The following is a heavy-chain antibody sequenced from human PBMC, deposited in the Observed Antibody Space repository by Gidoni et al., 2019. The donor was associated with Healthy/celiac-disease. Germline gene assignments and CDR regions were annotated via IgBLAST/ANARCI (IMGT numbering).Heavy chain of an antibody. CDR3: AISPIAVDYGMDV. CDR2: IYSGGST. J-gene: IGHJ6*02. D-gene: IGHD6-19*01. V-gene: IGHV3-53*01. Sequence: EVQLVESGGGLIQPGGSLRLSCAASGFTVSSNYMSWVRQAPGKGLEWVSVIYSGGSTYYADSVKGRFTISRDNSKNTLYLQMNSLRAEDTAVYYCAISPIAVDYGMDVWGQGTTVTVSS. CDR1: GFTVSSNY.